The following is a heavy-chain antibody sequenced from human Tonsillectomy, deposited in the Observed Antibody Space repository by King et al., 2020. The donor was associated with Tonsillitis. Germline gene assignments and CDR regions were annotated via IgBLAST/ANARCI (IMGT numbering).Heavy chain of an antibody. J-gene: IGHJ6*03. Sequence: QLVQSGGGLVKPGGSLRLSCAASGFTFSDYYMSWIRQAPGKGLEWVSYISSSSSYTNYADSVKGRFTISRDNAKNSLYLQMNSLRAEDTAVYYCARDYYDRSGYWKNYYYMDVWGKGTTVTVSS. V-gene: IGHV3-11*05. D-gene: IGHD3-22*01. CDR2: ISSSSSYT. CDR3: ARDYYDRSGYWKNYYYMDV. CDR1: GFTFSDYY.